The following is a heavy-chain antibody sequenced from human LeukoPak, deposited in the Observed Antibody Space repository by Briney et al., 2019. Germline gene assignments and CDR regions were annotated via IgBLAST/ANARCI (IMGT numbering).Heavy chain of an antibody. D-gene: IGHD3-10*01. CDR3: ARGPGVRGVIIERVKTYYFDY. Sequence: SETLSLTCTVSGGSISSYYWSWIRQPPGKGLEWIGYIYYSGSTNYNPSLKSRVTISVDKSKNQFSLKLSSVTAADTAVYYCARGPGVRGVIIERVKTYYFDYWGQGTLVTVSS. V-gene: IGHV4-59*12. CDR1: GGSISSYY. CDR2: IYYSGST. J-gene: IGHJ4*02.